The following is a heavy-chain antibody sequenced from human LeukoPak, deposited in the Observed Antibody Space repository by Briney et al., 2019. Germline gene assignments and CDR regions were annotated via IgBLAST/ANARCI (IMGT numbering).Heavy chain of an antibody. Sequence: ASVKVSCKASGYTFTRYDINWVRQATGQGLEWMGWMNPNSGNTGYAQKFQGRVTITRNTSISTAYMELSSLRSEDTAVYYCARSRYCSSTSCSKGGIGYWGQGTLVTVSS. D-gene: IGHD2-2*01. CDR3: ARSRYCSSTSCSKGGIGY. CDR2: MNPNSGNT. J-gene: IGHJ4*02. V-gene: IGHV1-8*03. CDR1: GYTFTRYD.